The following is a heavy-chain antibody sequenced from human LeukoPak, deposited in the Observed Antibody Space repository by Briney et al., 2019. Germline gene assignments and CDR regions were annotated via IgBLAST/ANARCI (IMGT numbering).Heavy chain of an antibody. D-gene: IGHD6-19*01. Sequence: PGGSLRLSCAVSGLTFSSYWMHWVRQAPGKGLVWVSRINSDGSGTSYADSVKGRFTISRDNAKNTLYLQMNSLRAEDTAVYYCARVVAVALGYWGQGTLVTVSS. J-gene: IGHJ4*02. CDR2: INSDGSGT. CDR3: ARVVAVALGY. CDR1: GLTFSSYW. V-gene: IGHV3-74*01.